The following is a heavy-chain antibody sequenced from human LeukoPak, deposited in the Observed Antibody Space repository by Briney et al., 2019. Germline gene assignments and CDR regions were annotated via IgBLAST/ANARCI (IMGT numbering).Heavy chain of an antibody. V-gene: IGHV4-38-2*02. CDR2: IYHSGST. CDR3: ARVPHIAAAGTKWFDP. J-gene: IGHJ5*02. D-gene: IGHD6-13*01. Sequence: PSETLTLTCTVSGYSISSGYYSGWIRQPPGNGLEWIGSIYHSGSTYYNPSLKSRVTISVDTYKNQFSLKLSSVTAADTAVYYCARVPHIAAAGTKWFDPWGQGTLVTVSS. CDR1: GYSISSGYY.